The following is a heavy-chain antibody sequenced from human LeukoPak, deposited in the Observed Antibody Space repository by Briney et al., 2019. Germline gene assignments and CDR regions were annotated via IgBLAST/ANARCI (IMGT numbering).Heavy chain of an antibody. D-gene: IGHD5-18*01. V-gene: IGHV4-59*12. CDR3: ARTAMVTAYYYFDY. CDR1: GGSISSYY. J-gene: IGHJ4*02. CDR2: IYYSGST. Sequence: SETLSLTCTVSGGSISSYYWSWIRQPPGKGLEWIGYIYYSGSTYYNPSLKSRVTISVDTSKNQFSLKLSSVTAADTAVYYCARTAMVTAYYYFDYWGQGTLVTVSS.